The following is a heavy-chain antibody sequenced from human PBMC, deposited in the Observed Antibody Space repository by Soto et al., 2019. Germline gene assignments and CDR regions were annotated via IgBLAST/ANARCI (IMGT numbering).Heavy chain of an antibody. J-gene: IGHJ3*02. CDR2: IIPIFGTA. CDR1: GGTFSSYA. V-gene: IGHV1-69*13. Sequence: ASVKVSCKASGGTFSSYAISWVRQAPGQGLEWMGGIIPIFGTANYAQKFQGRVTITADESTSTAYMELSSLRSEDTAVYYCARDGRLDYDSSGYYSPSYAFDIWGQGTMVTVSS. CDR3: ARDGRLDYDSSGYYSPSYAFDI. D-gene: IGHD3-22*01.